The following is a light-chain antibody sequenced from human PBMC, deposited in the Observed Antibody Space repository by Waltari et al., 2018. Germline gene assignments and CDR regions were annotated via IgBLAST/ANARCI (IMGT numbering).Light chain of an antibody. J-gene: IGKJ4*01. Sequence: EVLMTQSPATLSVSPGERVTLSCRASQNIHDNLAWYQQKPGQAPRLLIYGASTRATAIPARFRGSVSGTECTLTISSLQSEDFAIYYCQQYNKWPPLTFGGGTKVEIK. CDR3: QQYNKWPPLT. V-gene: IGKV3-15*01. CDR2: GAS. CDR1: QNIHDN.